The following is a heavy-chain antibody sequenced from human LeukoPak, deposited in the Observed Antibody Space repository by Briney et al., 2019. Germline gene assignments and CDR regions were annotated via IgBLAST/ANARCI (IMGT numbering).Heavy chain of an antibody. CDR1: GDSISSYY. CDR3: ARDVSGTPADY. D-gene: IGHD1-14*01. Sequence: SETLSLTCTVSGDSISSYYWSWIRQPAGKGLEWIGRIYTSGSTNYNPSLESRVTMSVDTSKNQCTLKLSSVTAADTAVYYCARDVSGTPADYWDQGTLVTVSS. V-gene: IGHV4-4*07. J-gene: IGHJ4*02. CDR2: IYTSGST.